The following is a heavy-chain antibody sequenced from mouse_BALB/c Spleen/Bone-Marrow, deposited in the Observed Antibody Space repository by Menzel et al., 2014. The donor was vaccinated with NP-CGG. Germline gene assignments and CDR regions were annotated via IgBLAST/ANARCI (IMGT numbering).Heavy chain of an antibody. Sequence: QVQLKESGPGLVAPSQSLSITCTVSEFSLTSYGVHWVRQPPGKGLEWLGVIWAGGSTNYNSALMFRLSISKDNSKSQVFLKMNSLQTDDTAMYYCARGGSSRAWFAYWGQGTLVTVSA. V-gene: IGHV2-9*02. CDR2: IWAGGST. D-gene: IGHD1-1*01. CDR3: ARGGSSRAWFAY. J-gene: IGHJ3*01. CDR1: EFSLTSYG.